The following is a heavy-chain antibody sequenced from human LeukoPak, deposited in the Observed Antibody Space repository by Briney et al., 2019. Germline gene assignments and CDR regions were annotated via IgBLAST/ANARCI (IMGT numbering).Heavy chain of an antibody. CDR1: GGSISSSSYY. CDR3: ARDVYYGSGKDYYYYYMDV. V-gene: IGHV4-39*07. J-gene: IGHJ6*03. CDR2: IYYSGST. Sequence: KPSETLSLTCTVSGGSISSSSYYWGWIRQPPGKGLEWIGSIYYSGSTYYNPSLKSRVTISVNTSKNQFSLKLSSVTAADTAVYYCARDVYYGSGKDYYYYYMDVWGKGTTVTVSS. D-gene: IGHD3-10*01.